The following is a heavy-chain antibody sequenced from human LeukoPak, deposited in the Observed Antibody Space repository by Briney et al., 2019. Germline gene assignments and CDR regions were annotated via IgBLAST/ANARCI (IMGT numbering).Heavy chain of an antibody. D-gene: IGHD5-18*01. Sequence: NASETLSLTCTVSGGSISSYYWNWIRQPPGKGLEWIGYIYYSGSTNYNPSLKSRVTISVDTSKNQFSLKLSSVTAADTAVYFCAREVTYSYRYYGMDVWGQGTTVTVSS. CDR2: IYYSGST. CDR3: AREVTYSYRYYGMDV. J-gene: IGHJ6*02. CDR1: GGSISSYY. V-gene: IGHV4-59*12.